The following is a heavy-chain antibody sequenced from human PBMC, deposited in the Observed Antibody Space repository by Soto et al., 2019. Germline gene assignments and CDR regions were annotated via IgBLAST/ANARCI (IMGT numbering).Heavy chain of an antibody. V-gene: IGHV4-39*01. CDR3: TRRSRWYYYGTASYYNRWFDS. J-gene: IGHJ5*01. CDR1: GGSISNIAYY. D-gene: IGHD3-10*01. CDR2: IYNSGST. Sequence: PSETLSLTCTVSGGSISNIAYYWGWIRQPPGKGLEWIGSIYNSGSTNFNPSLKSRVTISVDTSKNQFSLKLSSVTAADTAVYYCTRRSRWYYYGTASYYNRWFDSWGQRTLVTVSS.